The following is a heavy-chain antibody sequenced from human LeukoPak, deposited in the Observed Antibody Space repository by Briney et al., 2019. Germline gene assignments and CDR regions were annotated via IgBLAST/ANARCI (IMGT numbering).Heavy chain of an antibody. CDR1: GYSISSGYY. V-gene: IGHV4-28*01. Sequence: SETLSLTCAVSGYSISSGYYWGWIRQPPGKGLEWIGHIYYNGNTNYNPSLKTRVTISVDTSKNQFSLNLTSVTAEDTAVYYCARGCSTASCQSWFDPWGQGTQVTVSS. D-gene: IGHD2-2*01. J-gene: IGHJ5*02. CDR2: IYYNGNT. CDR3: ARGCSTASCQSWFDP.